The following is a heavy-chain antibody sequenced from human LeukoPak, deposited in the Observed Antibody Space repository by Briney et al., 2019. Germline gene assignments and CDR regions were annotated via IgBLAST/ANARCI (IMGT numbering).Heavy chain of an antibody. CDR3: ASHYDYVWGSYRAR. J-gene: IGHJ6*02. CDR2: ISSSSSTI. Sequence: GGSLRLSCAASGFTFSSYSMNWVRQAPGKGLEWVSYISSSSSTIYYADSVKGRFTISRDNAKNSLYLQMNSLRDEDTAVYYCASHYDYVWGSYRARWGQGTTVTVSS. D-gene: IGHD3-16*02. CDR1: GFTFSSYS. V-gene: IGHV3-48*02.